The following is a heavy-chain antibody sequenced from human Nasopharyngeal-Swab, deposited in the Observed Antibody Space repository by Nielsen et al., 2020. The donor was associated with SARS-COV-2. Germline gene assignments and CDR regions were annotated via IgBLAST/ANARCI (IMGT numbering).Heavy chain of an antibody. V-gene: IGHV3-30*02. Sequence: GGSLRLSCVASGFTFSNSGMHWVRQAPGKGLEWVAFIRYDGSNENYADSVKGRFTISRDNSKKTLYLQMNTVEPEDTAVYYCARGRVDSYGPPNDYWGQGTLVTVSS. CDR1: GFTFSNSG. J-gene: IGHJ4*02. CDR2: IRYDGSNE. D-gene: IGHD5-18*01. CDR3: ARGRVDSYGPPNDY.